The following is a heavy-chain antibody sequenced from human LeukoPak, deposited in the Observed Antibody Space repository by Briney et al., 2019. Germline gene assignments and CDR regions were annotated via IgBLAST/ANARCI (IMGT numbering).Heavy chain of an antibody. Sequence: ATVKVSFKASGYTFTGYYMHWVRQAPGQGLEWMGRINPNSGGTNYAQKFQGRVTMTRDTSISTAYMELSRLRSDDTAVYYCAREGGYDILTGYYRKFDYWGQGTLVTVSS. D-gene: IGHD3-9*01. J-gene: IGHJ4*02. CDR3: AREGGYDILTGYYRKFDY. CDR1: GYTFTGYY. V-gene: IGHV1-2*06. CDR2: INPNSGGT.